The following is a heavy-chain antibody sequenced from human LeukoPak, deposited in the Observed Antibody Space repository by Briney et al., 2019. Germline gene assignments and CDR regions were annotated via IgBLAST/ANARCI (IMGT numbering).Heavy chain of an antibody. V-gene: IGHV1-18*01. CDR1: GYTFTSYG. D-gene: IGHD6-19*01. CDR2: ISAYNGNT. CDR3: ARITGVAGRYYYYYYYMDV. Sequence: ASVKVSCKASGYTFTSYGISWVRQAPGQGLEWMGWISAYNGNTNYAQKLQGRVTMTTDTSTSTAYMELRSLRSDDTAVYYCARITGVAGRYYYYYYYMDVWGKGTTVTVSS. J-gene: IGHJ6*03.